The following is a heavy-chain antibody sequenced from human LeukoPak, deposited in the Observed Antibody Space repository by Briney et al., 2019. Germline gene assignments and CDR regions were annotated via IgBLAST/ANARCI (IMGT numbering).Heavy chain of an antibody. CDR2: INHDGSEK. J-gene: IGHJ4*02. V-gene: IGHV3-7*01. CDR3: ARGTALPGVDY. Sequence: GGSLRLSCAASGFTFSNSWMNWFRQAPGRLEWVANINHDGSEKNYVDSVEGRFTITRDNTKKSLYLQMSSLGAGDTAVYYCARGTALPGVDYWGQGTLVIVSS. CDR1: GFTFSNSW. D-gene: IGHD3-10*01.